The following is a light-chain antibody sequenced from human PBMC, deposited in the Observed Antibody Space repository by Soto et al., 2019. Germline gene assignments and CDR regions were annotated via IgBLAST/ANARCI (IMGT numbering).Light chain of an antibody. CDR3: HQYSNSPFT. Sequence: EIVWTQSPGTLSLSPGQRATLSCRASQSIDSNSLAWYQQKPGQAPRFLIYGASLRATGIPDRFSGSGSGTDFTLTINRLEPEDFGVYFCHQYSNSPFTFGPGTKVDIK. J-gene: IGKJ3*01. CDR2: GAS. CDR1: QSIDSNS. V-gene: IGKV3-20*01.